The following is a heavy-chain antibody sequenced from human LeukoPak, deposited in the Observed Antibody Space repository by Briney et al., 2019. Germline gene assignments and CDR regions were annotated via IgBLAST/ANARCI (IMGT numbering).Heavy chain of an antibody. J-gene: IGHJ3*02. CDR1: GYTFTNYA. Sequence: GASVKVSCKASGYTFTNYAINWVRQAPGQGLEWMGWISAYTGNTNYAQNLQGRVTMTTDTSTRTAYMDLRSLRSDDTAVYYCARDLIVGATLAGGHDAFDIWGQGTMVTVSS. D-gene: IGHD1-26*01. CDR3: ARDLIVGATLAGGHDAFDI. CDR2: ISAYTGNT. V-gene: IGHV1-18*01.